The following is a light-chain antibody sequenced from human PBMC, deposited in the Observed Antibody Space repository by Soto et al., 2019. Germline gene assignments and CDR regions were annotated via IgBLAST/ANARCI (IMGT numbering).Light chain of an antibody. Sequence: QSVLTQPPSVSGAPGQRVTISCTGSSSNIGAGYDVHWYQQLPGTAPKLLIYGNSNRPSGVPDRFSGSKSGTSASLAITGLQAEDDADYYCQSYASSLRGKILGGGTKVTAL. CDR2: GNS. CDR1: SSNIGAGYD. J-gene: IGLJ2*01. CDR3: QSYASSLRGKI. V-gene: IGLV1-40*01.